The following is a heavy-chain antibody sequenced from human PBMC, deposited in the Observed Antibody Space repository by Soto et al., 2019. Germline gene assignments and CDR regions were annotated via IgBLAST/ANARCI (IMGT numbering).Heavy chain of an antibody. Sequence: SETLSLTCAVSGDSISRSSYFWGWIRQPPGRGLEWIGSIYYGGSTGYNPSLKTRLSMSVDRSKNQFTLRLTSVTAADTAVYFCATESGSTYGYFDYWGQGTQVTVSS. CDR3: ATESGSTYGYFDY. V-gene: IGHV4-39*06. D-gene: IGHD4-17*01. J-gene: IGHJ4*02. CDR2: IYYGGST. CDR1: GDSISRSSYF.